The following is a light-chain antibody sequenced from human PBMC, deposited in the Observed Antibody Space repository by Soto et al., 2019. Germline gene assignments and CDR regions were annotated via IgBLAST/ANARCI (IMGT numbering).Light chain of an antibody. Sequence: QPALTQPASVSGSPGQSIPISCTGNSSDVGGYNYVSWYQQHPGKAPKLMIYDVSNRPSGVSNRFSGSKSGNTASLTISGLQAEDEADYYCSSYTSSSSYVFGTGTKVTV. CDR3: SSYTSSSSYV. CDR2: DVS. J-gene: IGLJ1*01. CDR1: SSDVGGYNY. V-gene: IGLV2-14*01.